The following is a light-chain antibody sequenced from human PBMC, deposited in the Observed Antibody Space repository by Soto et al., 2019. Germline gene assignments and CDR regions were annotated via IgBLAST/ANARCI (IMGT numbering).Light chain of an antibody. CDR1: SSDVGGYNY. V-gene: IGLV2-14*01. CDR2: EVS. Sequence: LTQPASVSGSPGQSITISCTGTSSDVGGYNYVSWYQQHPDKAPKLILYEVSNRPSGVSNRFSGSKSGNTASLTISGLQTEDGADYYCSSYTDNSTLVFGTGTKVTVL. J-gene: IGLJ1*01. CDR3: SSYTDNSTLV.